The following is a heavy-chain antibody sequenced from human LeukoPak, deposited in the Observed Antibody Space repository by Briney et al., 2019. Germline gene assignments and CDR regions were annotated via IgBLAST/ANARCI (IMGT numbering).Heavy chain of an antibody. V-gene: IGHV3-9*01. CDR2: ISWNSGSI. Sequence: GGSLRLSCAASGFTFDDYAMHWVRQAPGKGLEWVSGISWNSGSIGYADSVKGRFTISRDNAKNSLYLQMNSPRAEDTALYYCAKENSYWCYFDYWGQGTLVTVSS. D-gene: IGHD2-21*02. CDR3: AKENSYWCYFDY. J-gene: IGHJ4*02. CDR1: GFTFDDYA.